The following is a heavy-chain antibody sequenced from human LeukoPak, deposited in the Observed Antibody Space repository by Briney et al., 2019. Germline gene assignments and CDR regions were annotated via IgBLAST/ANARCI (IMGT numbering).Heavy chain of an antibody. D-gene: IGHD2-2*01. CDR1: GSTVSSNY. Sequence: AGSLRLSCAASGSTVSSNYMSWVRQAPGKGLEWVSVIYSGGSTYYADSVKGRFTISRQNSKNTVDLQMNSLRPEDTAVYYCARDGRYCIITSCYGYYGMDVWGQGTTVTVSS. CDR3: ARDGRYCIITSCYGYYGMDV. CDR2: IYSGGST. J-gene: IGHJ6*02. V-gene: IGHV3-53*04.